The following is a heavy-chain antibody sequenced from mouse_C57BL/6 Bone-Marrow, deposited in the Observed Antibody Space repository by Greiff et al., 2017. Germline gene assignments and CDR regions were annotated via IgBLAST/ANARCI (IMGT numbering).Heavy chain of an antibody. CDR1: GYTFTSYT. CDR2: INPSSGYT. Sequence: VQLKESGAELARPGASVKMSCKASGYTFTSYTMHWVKQRPGQGLEWIGYINPSSGYTKYNQKFKDKATLTADKSSSTAYMQLSSLTSEDSAVYYCARRVLRAWFAYWGQGTLVTVSA. D-gene: IGHD1-1*01. V-gene: IGHV1-4*01. CDR3: ARRVLRAWFAY. J-gene: IGHJ3*01.